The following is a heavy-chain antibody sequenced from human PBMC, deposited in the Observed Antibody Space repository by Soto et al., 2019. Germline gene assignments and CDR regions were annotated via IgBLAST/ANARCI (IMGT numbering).Heavy chain of an antibody. V-gene: IGHV1-69*01. Sequence: QVQLVQSGAEVKKPGSSVKVSCKASGGTFSSYAISWVRQAPGQGLEWMGGIIPIFGTANYAQKFQGRVTITAEEATSTAYMELSSLRSEDTAVYYCARAPPTTVVHYYYYGMDVWGQGTTVTVSS. CDR2: IIPIFGTA. CDR1: GGTFSSYA. CDR3: ARAPPTTVVHYYYYGMDV. D-gene: IGHD4-17*01. J-gene: IGHJ6*02.